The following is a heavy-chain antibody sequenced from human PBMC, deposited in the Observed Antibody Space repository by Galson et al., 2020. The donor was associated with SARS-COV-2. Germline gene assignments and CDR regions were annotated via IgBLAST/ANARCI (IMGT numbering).Heavy chain of an antibody. Sequence: ASETLSLTCTVSGGSLSSYYWRWIRQPPGKGLEWIGYIYYSGSTNYNPSLKSRVTISVDTSKNQFSLKLSSVTAADTAVYYCARLDYGDYWGWFDPWGQGTLVTVSS. D-gene: IGHD4-17*01. V-gene: IGHV4-59*08. CDR2: IYYSGST. J-gene: IGHJ5*02. CDR3: ARLDYGDYWGWFDP. CDR1: GGSLSSYY.